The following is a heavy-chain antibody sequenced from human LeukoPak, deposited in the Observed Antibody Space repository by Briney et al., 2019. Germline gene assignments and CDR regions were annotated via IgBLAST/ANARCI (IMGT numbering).Heavy chain of an antibody. Sequence: GGSLRLSCAASGFTFSSYAMSRIRQAPGKGLEWVSAISGSGGSTYYADSVKGRFTVSRDNSENTLYLQMNSLRAEDTAVYYCAKEGLGSGGYGGGYFDYWGQGTLVTVSS. D-gene: IGHD6-19*01. CDR2: ISGSGGST. J-gene: IGHJ4*02. V-gene: IGHV3-23*01. CDR3: AKEGLGSGGYGGGYFDY. CDR1: GFTFSSYA.